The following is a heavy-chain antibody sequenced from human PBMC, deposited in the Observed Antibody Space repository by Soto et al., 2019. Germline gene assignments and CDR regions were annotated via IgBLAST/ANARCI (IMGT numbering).Heavy chain of an antibody. V-gene: IGHV3-30-3*01. CDR1: GFTLSSYA. D-gene: IGHD3-22*01. J-gene: IGHJ5*02. Sequence: VGSLRLSCAASGFTLSSYAMHWVRQAPGKGLEWVAVISYDGSNKYYADSVKGRFTISRDNSKNTLYLQMNSLRAEDTAVYYCARDYYDSSGYYNWFDPWGQGTLVTVSS. CDR2: ISYDGSNK. CDR3: ARDYYDSSGYYNWFDP.